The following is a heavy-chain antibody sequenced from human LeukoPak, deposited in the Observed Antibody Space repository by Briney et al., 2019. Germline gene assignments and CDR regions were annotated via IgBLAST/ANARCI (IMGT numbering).Heavy chain of an antibody. Sequence: GGSVKFSCQASGFTLISYGMSWVRQAPGKGLEWLGFNGSNEGNKNYADTVKGRFTISRDKSKNPLNLQMNSLRAEDTAGNYCARAPGKELPADYWGQGTLVTVSS. CDR2: NGSNEGNK. J-gene: IGHJ4*02. CDR1: GFTLISYG. CDR3: ARAPGKELPADY. V-gene: IGHV3-33*01. D-gene: IGHD1-26*01.